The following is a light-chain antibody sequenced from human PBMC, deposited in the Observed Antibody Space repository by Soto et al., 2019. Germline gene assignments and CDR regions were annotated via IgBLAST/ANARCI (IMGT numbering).Light chain of an antibody. V-gene: IGLV2-14*01. Sequence: QSALTQPASVSGSPGQSITISCTGTSSDVGCYNYVSWYQQHPGKAPKLMIYDVSNRPSGVSNRFSGSKSGNTASLTISGLQAEDEADYYCSSYTRSSTYVFGTGTKVTVL. CDR2: DVS. CDR1: SSDVGCYNY. J-gene: IGLJ1*01. CDR3: SSYTRSSTYV.